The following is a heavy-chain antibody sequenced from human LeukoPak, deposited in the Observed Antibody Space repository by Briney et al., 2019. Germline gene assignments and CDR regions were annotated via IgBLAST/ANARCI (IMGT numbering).Heavy chain of an antibody. CDR1: GYTFTGYY. D-gene: IGHD3-10*01. CDR2: TNPNSGGT. V-gene: IGHV1-2*02. Sequence: GASVKVSCKASGYTFTGYYMHWVRQAPGQGLEWMGWTNPNSGGTNYAQKFQGRVTMTRDTSISTAYMELSRLRSDDTAVYYCARAPGYGSGSYYRGNYWGQGTLVTVSS. CDR3: ARAPGYGSGSYYRGNY. J-gene: IGHJ4*02.